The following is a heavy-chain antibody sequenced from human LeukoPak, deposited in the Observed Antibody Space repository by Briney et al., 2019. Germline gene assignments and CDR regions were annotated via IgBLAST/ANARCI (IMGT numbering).Heavy chain of an antibody. J-gene: IGHJ3*01. D-gene: IGHD2-2*01. CDR1: GGTFSSYA. V-gene: IGHV1-69*13. CDR2: IIPIFGTA. Sequence: GASVKVSCKASGGTFSSYAISWVRQAPGQGLEWMGGIIPIFGTANYAQKFQGRVTITADESTSTAYMELSSLRSEDTAVYYCARDIVVVPGVHFAFDVWGQGTMVTVSS. CDR3: ARDIVVVPGVHFAFDV.